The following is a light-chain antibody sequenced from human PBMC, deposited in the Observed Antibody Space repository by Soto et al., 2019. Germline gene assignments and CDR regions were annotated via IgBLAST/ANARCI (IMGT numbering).Light chain of an antibody. V-gene: IGKV3-15*01. CDR1: QNVGSN. CDR3: QQYNNWPYT. CDR2: GTS. J-gene: IGKJ2*01. Sequence: EIVMTQSPVTLSVSPGERAALSCRASQNVGSNFAWYQQRPGQAPRVLIYGTSTRATGVPARFSGSGSGTDFTLTISSLQSEDFAVYYCQQYNNWPYTFGRGTRLEIK.